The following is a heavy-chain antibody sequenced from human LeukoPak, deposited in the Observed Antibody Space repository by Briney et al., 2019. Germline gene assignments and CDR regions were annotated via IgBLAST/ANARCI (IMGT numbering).Heavy chain of an antibody. J-gene: IGHJ3*02. V-gene: IGHV3-21*01. D-gene: IGHD2-15*01. CDR3: ARERYCSGGSCYFDI. CDR2: ISSSSSYI. Sequence: GGSLRLSCAASGFTFSSYSMNWVRQAPGKGLEWVSSISSSSSYIYYADSVKGRFTISRDNAKNSLYLQMNSLRAEDTAVCYCARERYCSGGSCYFDIWGQGTMVTVSS. CDR1: GFTFSSYS.